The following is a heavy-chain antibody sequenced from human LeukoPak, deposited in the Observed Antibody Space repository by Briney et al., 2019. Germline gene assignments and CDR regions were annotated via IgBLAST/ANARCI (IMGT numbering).Heavy chain of an antibody. CDR1: GGSISSSSYY. V-gene: IGHV4-39*01. J-gene: IGHJ4*02. CDR2: IYYSGST. Sequence: PSETLSLTCTVSGGSISSSSYYWGWIRQPPGKGLEWIGSIYYSGSTYYNPSLKSRVTISVDTSKNQFSLKLSSVTAADTAVYYCASGAVELGYWGQGTLVTVSS. D-gene: IGHD1-26*01. CDR3: ASGAVELGY.